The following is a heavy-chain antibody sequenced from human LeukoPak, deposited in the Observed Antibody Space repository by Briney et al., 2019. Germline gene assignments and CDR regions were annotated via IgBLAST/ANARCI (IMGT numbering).Heavy chain of an antibody. CDR1: GGSFSGYY. J-gene: IGHJ5*02. CDR3: ARGPSTYYDFWSGYNWFDP. CDR2: INHSGST. D-gene: IGHD3-3*01. V-gene: IGHV4-34*01. Sequence: SETLSLTCAVYGGSFSGYYWSWIRQPPGKGLEWIGEINHSGSTNYNPPLKSRVTISVDTSKNQFSLKLSSVTAADTAVYYCARGPSTYYDFWSGYNWFDPWGQGTLVTVSS.